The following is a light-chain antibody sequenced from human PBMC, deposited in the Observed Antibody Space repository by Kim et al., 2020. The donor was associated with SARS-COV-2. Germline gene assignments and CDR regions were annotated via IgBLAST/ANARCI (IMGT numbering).Light chain of an antibody. CDR3: QAWDSSTPTV. CDR2: QDS. Sequence: SYELTQPPSVSVSPGQTASITCSGDKLGDKYACWYQQKPGQSPVLVIYQDSKRPSGIPERFSGSNSGNTATLTISGTQAMDEADYYCQAWDSSTPTVFGG. V-gene: IGLV3-1*01. CDR1: KLGDKY. J-gene: IGLJ2*01.